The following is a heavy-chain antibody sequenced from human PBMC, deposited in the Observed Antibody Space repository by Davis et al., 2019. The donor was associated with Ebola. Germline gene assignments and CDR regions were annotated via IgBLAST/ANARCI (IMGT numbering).Heavy chain of an antibody. CDR2: ISNSGST. V-gene: IGHV4-28*01. D-gene: IGHD4-17*01. J-gene: IGHJ6*04. Sequence: SETLSLTFAVSGLSTSSRDWWGWIRQTPGKGLEWIGYISNSGSTFYNPSLKGRVSMSVDTSRKQFSLSLRSVTAADTAMYFCARNVEYGDYVHMDVWGKGTTVTVSS. CDR1: GLSTSSRDW. CDR3: ARNVEYGDYVHMDV.